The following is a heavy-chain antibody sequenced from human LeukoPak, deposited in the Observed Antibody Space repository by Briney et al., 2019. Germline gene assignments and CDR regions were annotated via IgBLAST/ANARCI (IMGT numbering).Heavy chain of an antibody. CDR2: INSDGSST. CDR3: ASSYGMNV. Sequence: GGSLRLSCAASGFXFSTYWIHWVRQAPGKGLVWVSRINSDGSSTTYADSVKGRFTISRDNAKSTLYLQMNSLRAEDTAVYYCASSYGMNVWGRGTTVTVSS. J-gene: IGHJ6*02. CDR1: GFXFSTYW. V-gene: IGHV3-74*01.